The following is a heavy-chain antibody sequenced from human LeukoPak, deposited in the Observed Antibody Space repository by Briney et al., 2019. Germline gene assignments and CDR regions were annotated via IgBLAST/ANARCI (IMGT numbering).Heavy chain of an antibody. CDR1: GFPPSNPG. CDR2: IKSKTHGGAT. D-gene: IGHD1-26*01. J-gene: IGHJ4*02. Sequence: GGPLRLPFAASGFPPSNPGMTWFPQAPGKGLEWVGRIKSKTHGGATDYAAPVKGRFTISRDDSKNTLYLQMNSLKTEDTAVYYCTTHWEWGQGTLVTVSS. CDR3: TTHWE. V-gene: IGHV3-15*01.